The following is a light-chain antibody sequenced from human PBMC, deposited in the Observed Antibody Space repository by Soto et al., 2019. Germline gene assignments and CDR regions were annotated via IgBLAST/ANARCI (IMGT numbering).Light chain of an antibody. CDR3: QQYGSSPIT. J-gene: IGKJ5*01. V-gene: IGKV3-20*01. CDR2: GAS. CDR1: QSVSSSY. Sequence: EIVLTQSPGTLSLSPGERATLSCRASQSVSSSYLAWYQQKPGQAPRLLIYGASIRATDIPDGFSGSGSGTDFTLSISRLKPEDFAVYYCQQYGSSPITFGQGTRLEIK.